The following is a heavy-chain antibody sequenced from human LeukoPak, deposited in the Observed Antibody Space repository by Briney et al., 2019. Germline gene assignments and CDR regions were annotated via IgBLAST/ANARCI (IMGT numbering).Heavy chain of an antibody. D-gene: IGHD6-13*01. CDR1: GFTFSGSA. Sequence: GGSLRLSCAASGFTFSGSAMHWVRQAPGKGLEWVSSISSSSGYIYYADSLKGRFTISRDNAKNSLFLQMNSLRAEDTAVYYCARGASSSASWFDPWGQGTLVTVSS. CDR3: ARGASSSASWFDP. V-gene: IGHV3-21*01. CDR2: ISSSSGYI. J-gene: IGHJ5*02.